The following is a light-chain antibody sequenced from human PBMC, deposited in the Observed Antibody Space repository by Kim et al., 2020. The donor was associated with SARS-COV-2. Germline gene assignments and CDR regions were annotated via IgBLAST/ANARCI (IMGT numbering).Light chain of an antibody. J-gene: IGKJ2*01. V-gene: IGKV3-11*01. CDR1: QSVSSY. CDR2: DAS. CDR3: QQRSNWPPRNT. Sequence: SPGERATRSCRASQSVSSYLAWYQQKPGQAPRLLIYDASNRATGIPARFSGSGSGTDFTLTISSLEPEDFAVYYCQQRSNWPPRNTFGQGTKLEIK.